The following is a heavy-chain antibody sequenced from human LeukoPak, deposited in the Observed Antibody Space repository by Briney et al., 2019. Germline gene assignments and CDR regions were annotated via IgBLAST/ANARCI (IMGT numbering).Heavy chain of an antibody. V-gene: IGHV3-15*01. CDR3: TTRSGREGY. CDR2: IKSKADGGTT. D-gene: IGHD5-12*01. Sequence: GGSLRLSCAASGFTFSNAWMTWVRQAPGKGLEWVGRIKSKADGGTTDYAAPVKGRFTISRDDSKTTLYLQMNSLETDDTAVYYCTTRSGREGYWGQGTLVTVSS. J-gene: IGHJ4*02. CDR1: GFTFSNAW.